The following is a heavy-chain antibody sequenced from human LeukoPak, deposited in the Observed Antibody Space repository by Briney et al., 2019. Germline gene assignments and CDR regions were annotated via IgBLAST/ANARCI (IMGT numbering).Heavy chain of an antibody. J-gene: IGHJ4*02. D-gene: IGHD3-10*01. CDR2: IYTGGST. CDR3: ARYDGGSGPFDY. V-gene: IGHV3-53*01. CDR1: GFTVSSNY. Sequence: GGSLRLSCAASGFTVSSNYMSWVRQAPGKGLEWVSVIYTGGSTYYADSVKGRFTISRDNSKNTLYLQMNSLRAEDTAVYYCARYDGGSGPFDYWGQGTLVTVSS.